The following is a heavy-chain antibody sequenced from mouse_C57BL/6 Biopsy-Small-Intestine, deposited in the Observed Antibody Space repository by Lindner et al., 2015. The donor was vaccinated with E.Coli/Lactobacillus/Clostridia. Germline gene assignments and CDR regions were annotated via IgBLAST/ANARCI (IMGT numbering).Heavy chain of an antibody. Sequence: VQLQESGPGMVKPSQSLSLTCTVTGYSITSGYDWHWIRHFPGNKPEWMGYISYSGSTNYNPSLKSRISITHDTSKNHFFLKLNSVTTEDTATYYCAREGYYGSSYVAYFAYWGQGTLVTVSA. CDR3: AREGYYGSSYVAYFAY. CDR1: GYSITSGYD. V-gene: IGHV3-1*01. J-gene: IGHJ3*01. CDR2: ISYSGST. D-gene: IGHD1-1*01.